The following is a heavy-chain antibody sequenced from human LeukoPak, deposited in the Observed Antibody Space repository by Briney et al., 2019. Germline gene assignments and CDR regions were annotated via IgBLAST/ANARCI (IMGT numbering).Heavy chain of an antibody. Sequence: GASVKVSCKASGYTFTGYYMHWVRQAPGQGLEWMGWINPNSGGTNYAQKFQGRVTMTRDTSISTAYMELSRLRSDDTAVYYCARDLTLPWEGYCSSTSCYTLGYWGQGTLVTVSS. J-gene: IGHJ4*02. D-gene: IGHD2-2*02. CDR2: INPNSGGT. V-gene: IGHV1-2*02. CDR3: ARDLTLPWEGYCSSTSCYTLGY. CDR1: GYTFTGYY.